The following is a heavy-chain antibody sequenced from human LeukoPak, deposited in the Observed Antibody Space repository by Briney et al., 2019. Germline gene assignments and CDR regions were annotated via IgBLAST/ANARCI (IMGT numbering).Heavy chain of an antibody. V-gene: IGHV3-7*05. J-gene: IGHJ4*02. CDR1: GFTFSSYW. CDR3: ARVAILGSFDY. Sequence: GGSLRLSCAASGFTFSSYWMSWVRQAPGKGLEWVANMKQDGSEKYYVDSVKGRFTISRDNAKNSLYPQMNSLRAEDTAVYYCARVAILGSFDYWGQGTLVTVSS. CDR2: MKQDGSEK. D-gene: IGHD3-3*01.